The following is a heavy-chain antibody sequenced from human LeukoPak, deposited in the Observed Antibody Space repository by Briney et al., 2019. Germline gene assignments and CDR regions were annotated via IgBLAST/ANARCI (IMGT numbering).Heavy chain of an antibody. V-gene: IGHV3-23*01. Sequence: PGGSLRLSCAASGFTFSSYAMSWVRQAPGKGLEWVSAISGSGGSTYYADSVKGRFTISRDNSKNTLYLQMNSLRAEDTAVYYCAKDLYYCGSGSYLDPFDYWGQGTLVTVSS. CDR3: AKDLYYCGSGSYLDPFDY. D-gene: IGHD3-10*01. J-gene: IGHJ4*02. CDR2: ISGSGGST. CDR1: GFTFSSYA.